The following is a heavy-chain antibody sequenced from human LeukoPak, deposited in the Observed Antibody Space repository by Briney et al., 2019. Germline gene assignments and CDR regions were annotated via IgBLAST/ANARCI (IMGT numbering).Heavy chain of an antibody. J-gene: IGHJ4*02. V-gene: IGHV4-59*02. CDR1: GGSVSGYY. D-gene: IGHD2-15*01. CDR2: VYYSGST. Sequence: SETLSLTCVVSGGSVSGYYWGWIRQPPGRGLEWIGYVYYSGSTNYNPSLKSRITISVDTSRNQFSLQLSSVTAADTAVYYCARIHRYCSGGACYVLDNWGQGTLVAVSS. CDR3: ARIHRYCSGGACYVLDN.